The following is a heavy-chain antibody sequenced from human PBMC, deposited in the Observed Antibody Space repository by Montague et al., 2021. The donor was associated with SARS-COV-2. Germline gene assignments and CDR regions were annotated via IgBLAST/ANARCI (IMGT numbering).Heavy chain of an antibody. D-gene: IGHD5-18*01. CDR3: ARDLGLVPAMVYYYYYGVDV. J-gene: IGHJ6*02. CDR1: GFTFSSYS. CDR2: ISSSSSTI. Sequence: SLRLSCAASGFTFSSYSMNWVRQAPGKGLEWVSYISSSSSTIYYADSVKGRFTISRDNAKNSLYPQMNSLRDEDTAVYYCARDLGLVPAMVYYYYYGVDVWGQGTTVTVSS. V-gene: IGHV3-48*02.